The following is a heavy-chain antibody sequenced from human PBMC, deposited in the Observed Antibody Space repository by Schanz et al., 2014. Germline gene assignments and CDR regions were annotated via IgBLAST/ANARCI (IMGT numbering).Heavy chain of an antibody. J-gene: IGHJ3*02. V-gene: IGHV3-48*04. CDR1: GFSFSSYS. Sequence: DLVESRRGLIQRGESLRLSCSASGFSFSSYSMNWVRQAPGKGLEWLSYIDGRSTTVYYADSVKGRFTISRDNAKKTLSLQIIRLRAEDTAMYAWARSDYDFRWGSYRFREFDMWGQGTTVIVSS. D-gene: IGHD3-16*02. CDR3: ARSDYDFRWGSYRFREFDM. CDR2: IDGRSTTV.